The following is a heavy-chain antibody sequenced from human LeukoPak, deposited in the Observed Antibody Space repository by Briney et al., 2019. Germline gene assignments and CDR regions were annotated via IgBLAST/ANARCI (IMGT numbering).Heavy chain of an antibody. CDR2: IYYSGST. D-gene: IGHD3-22*01. J-gene: IGHJ5*02. Sequence: SETLSLTCTVSGGSISSSSYYWGWIRQPPGKGLEWIGSIYYSGSTYYNPSLKSRVTISVDTSKNQFSLKLSSVTAADTAVYYCAREGVYYYDSSGYSNWVDPWGQGTLVTVSS. V-gene: IGHV4-39*07. CDR3: AREGVYYYDSSGYSNWVDP. CDR1: GGSISSSSYY.